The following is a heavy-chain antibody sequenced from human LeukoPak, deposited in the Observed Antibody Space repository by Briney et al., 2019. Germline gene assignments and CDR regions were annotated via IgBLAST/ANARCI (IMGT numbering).Heavy chain of an antibody. CDR3: ARHVPYSGSYYFDY. CDR2: IYPGDSDT. CDR1: GYSFSTYW. Sequence: GESLKISCQGSGYSFSTYWIGWLRQMPGKGLEWMGIIYPGDSDTRYSPSFQGQVTFSVDKSISTAYLQWSSLKASDTAMYYCARHVPYSGSYYFDYWGQGTLVTVSS. J-gene: IGHJ4*02. D-gene: IGHD1-26*01. V-gene: IGHV5-51*01.